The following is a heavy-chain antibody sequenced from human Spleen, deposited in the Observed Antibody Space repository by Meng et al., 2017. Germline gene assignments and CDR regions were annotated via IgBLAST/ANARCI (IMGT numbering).Heavy chain of an antibody. CDR3: SRGTPGRRYADY. CDR2: ISTYNRNT. D-gene: IGHD3-10*01. Sequence: QVHMGQSVEEMKQPRAYVTIYCKASGYTFINYDFSWVRQAPGQGLEWMGWISTYNRNTNYAQKLQGRVTLTRDTSTNTDYMELRSLRSDDTAIYYCSRGTPGRRYADYWGQGTLVTVSS. J-gene: IGHJ4*02. CDR1: GYTFINYD. V-gene: IGHV1-18*01.